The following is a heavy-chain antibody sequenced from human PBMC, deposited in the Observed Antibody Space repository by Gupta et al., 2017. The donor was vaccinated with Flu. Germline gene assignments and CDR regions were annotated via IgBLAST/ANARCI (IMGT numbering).Heavy chain of an antibody. V-gene: IGHV4-4*07. D-gene: IGHD1-20*01. J-gene: IGHJ4*02. CDR2: IYTSGST. CDR1: GGSISSYH. Sequence: QVQLQGSGPGLVKPSETLSLTCHVAGGSISSYHWIWIRQPAGKGLEWIGRIYTSGSTNYNPSLKSRVTMSVDTSKNQFSLKLSSVTAADTAVYYCARAMGNWNEFFDYWGQGTLVTVSS. CDR3: ARAMGNWNEFFDY.